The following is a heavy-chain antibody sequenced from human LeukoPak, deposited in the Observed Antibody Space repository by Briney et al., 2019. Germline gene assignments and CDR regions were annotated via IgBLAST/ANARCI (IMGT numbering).Heavy chain of an antibody. CDR2: ISYDGSNK. Sequence: GGSLRLSCAASGFTFSSYGMHWVRQAPGKGLEWVAVISYDGSNKYYADSVKGRFTISRDNSKNTLYLQMNSLRAEDTAVYYCAKARNWKHNWFDPWGQGTLVTVSS. CDR1: GFTFSSYG. CDR3: AKARNWKHNWFDP. V-gene: IGHV3-30*18. D-gene: IGHD1-1*01. J-gene: IGHJ5*02.